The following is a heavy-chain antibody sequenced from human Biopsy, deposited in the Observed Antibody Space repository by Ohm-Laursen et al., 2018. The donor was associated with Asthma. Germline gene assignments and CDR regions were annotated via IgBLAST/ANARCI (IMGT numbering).Heavy chain of an antibody. J-gene: IGHJ4*02. CDR2: INAGNGNT. Sequence: ESSANVSCKASGYTFTSYAMHWVRQAPGQRLEWMGWINAGNGNTKYSQKFQGRVTITRDTSASTAYMELSSLRSEDTAVYYCARARYGDLHDYWGQGTLVTVSS. V-gene: IGHV1-3*01. CDR1: GYTFTSYA. CDR3: ARARYGDLHDY. D-gene: IGHD4-17*01.